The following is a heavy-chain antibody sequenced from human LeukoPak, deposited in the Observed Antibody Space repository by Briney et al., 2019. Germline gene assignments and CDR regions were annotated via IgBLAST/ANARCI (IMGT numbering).Heavy chain of an antibody. Sequence: PGGSLRLSCAASGFAFSSYGMHWVRQAPGKGLEWVAVIWYDGSNKYYADSVKGRFTISRDNSKNTLYLQMNSLRAEDTAVYYCAKRSEGSPFRFDYWGQGTLVTVSS. V-gene: IGHV3-33*06. CDR1: GFAFSSYG. J-gene: IGHJ4*02. D-gene: IGHD6-19*01. CDR2: IWYDGSNK. CDR3: AKRSEGSPFRFDY.